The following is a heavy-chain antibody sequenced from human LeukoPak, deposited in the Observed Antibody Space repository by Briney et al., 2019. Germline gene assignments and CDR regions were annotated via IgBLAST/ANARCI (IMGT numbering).Heavy chain of an antibody. Sequence: GGSLRLSCVASGFSFDDYAMHWVRQAPGKGLEWVSGISRSSGTIYYSDSVKGRFTISRDNAKNSVYLQMNSLRADDTAFYYCAKDSTPRGVQLAFYFDCWGQGALVTVSS. D-gene: IGHD2-8*01. CDR2: ISRSSGTI. V-gene: IGHV3-9*01. J-gene: IGHJ4*02. CDR1: GFSFDDYA. CDR3: AKDSTPRGVQLAFYFDC.